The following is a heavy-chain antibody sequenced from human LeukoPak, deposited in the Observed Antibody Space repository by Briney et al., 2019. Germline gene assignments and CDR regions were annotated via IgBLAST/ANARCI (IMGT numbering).Heavy chain of an antibody. CDR3: ARGDHGDYVSVY. Sequence: PGGSLRLSCAASGFTFSSYSMNWVRQAPGKGLEWVSSISSSSSYIYYADSAKGRFTISRDNAKNSLYLQMNSLRAEDTAVYYCARGDHGDYVSVYWGQGTLVTVSS. CDR2: ISSSSSYI. J-gene: IGHJ4*02. D-gene: IGHD4-17*01. V-gene: IGHV3-21*01. CDR1: GFTFSSYS.